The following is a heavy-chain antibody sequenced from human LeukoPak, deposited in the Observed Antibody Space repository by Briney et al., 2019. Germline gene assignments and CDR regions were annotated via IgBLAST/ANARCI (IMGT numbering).Heavy chain of an antibody. D-gene: IGHD3-22*01. CDR2: IYYSGST. Sequence: SETLSLTCTVSGGSISSSSYYWGWIRQPPGKGLEWIGSIYYSGSTYYNPSLKSRVTISVDTSKNQFSLKLSSVTAADTAVYYCARQTYYYDSSGYYFDYWGQGTLVIVSS. CDR3: ARQTYYYDSSGYYFDY. V-gene: IGHV4-39*01. CDR1: GGSISSSSYY. J-gene: IGHJ4*02.